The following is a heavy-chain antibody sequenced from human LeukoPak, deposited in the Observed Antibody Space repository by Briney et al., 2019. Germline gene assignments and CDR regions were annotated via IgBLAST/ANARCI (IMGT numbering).Heavy chain of an antibody. CDR2: ISSSSSYI. D-gene: IGHD3-10*01. Sequence: PGGSLRLSCAASGFTFSSYSMKWVRQAPGKGLEWVSSISSSSSYIYYADSVKGRFTISRDNAKNSLYLQMNSLRAEDTAVYYCARVGGSYYPRYFDYWGQGTLVTVSS. V-gene: IGHV3-21*01. CDR1: GFTFSSYS. CDR3: ARVGGSYYPRYFDY. J-gene: IGHJ4*02.